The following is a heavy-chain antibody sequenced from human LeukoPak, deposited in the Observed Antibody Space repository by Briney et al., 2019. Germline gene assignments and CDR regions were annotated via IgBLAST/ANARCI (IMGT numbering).Heavy chain of an antibody. D-gene: IGHD3-22*01. V-gene: IGHV4-59*01. CDR2: IYYSGST. Sequence: SETLSLTCTVSGGSISSYYWSWIRQPPGKGLEWIGYIYYSGSTNYNPSLKSRVTISVDTSKNQFSLKLSSVTAADTAVYYCARMSSGYWGGWSQGTLVTVSS. CDR3: ARMSSGYWGG. J-gene: IGHJ4*02. CDR1: GGSISSYY.